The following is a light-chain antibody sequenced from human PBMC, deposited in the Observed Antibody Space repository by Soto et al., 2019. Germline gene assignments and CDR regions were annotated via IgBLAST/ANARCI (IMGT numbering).Light chain of an antibody. J-gene: IGKJ4*01. Sequence: ATQLTQSPSSLSSSVGDRVTIFCRARQGINIALAWYQQKPGKAPQLLIYDASTLESGVPSRFSGSGSWTDFTLTITTLQSEDFAPYYCQHFNNYPQIIFGGGTKVESK. CDR2: DAS. V-gene: IGKV1D-13*01. CDR1: QGINIA. CDR3: QHFNNYPQII.